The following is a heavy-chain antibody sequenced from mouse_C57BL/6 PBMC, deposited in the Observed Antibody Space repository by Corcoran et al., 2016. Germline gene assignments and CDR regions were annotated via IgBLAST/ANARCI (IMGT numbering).Heavy chain of an antibody. D-gene: IGHD1-1*01. Sequence: DVQLQESGPGLVKPSQSLSLTCSVTGYSITSGYYWNWIRQFPGNKPEWMGYISYDGSNNYNPSLKNRISITRDTSKNQFFLKLNSVTTEDTATYYCARVYGNAMDYWGQGTSVTVSS. V-gene: IGHV3-6*01. CDR1: GYSITSGYY. CDR2: ISYDGSN. J-gene: IGHJ4*01. CDR3: ARVYGNAMDY.